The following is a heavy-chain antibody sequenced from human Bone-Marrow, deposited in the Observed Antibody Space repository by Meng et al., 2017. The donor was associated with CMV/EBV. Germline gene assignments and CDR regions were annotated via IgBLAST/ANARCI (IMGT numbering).Heavy chain of an antibody. J-gene: IGHJ4*02. Sequence: GSLRLSCTVSGGSISSYYWSWIRQPPGKGLEWIGEINHSGSTNYNPSLKSRVTISVDTSKNQFSLKLSSVTAADTAVYYCARGRRLSLGATIYYFDYWGQGTLVTVSS. CDR1: GGSISSYY. V-gene: IGHV4-34*01. D-gene: IGHD5-12*01. CDR2: INHSGST. CDR3: ARGRRLSLGATIYYFDY.